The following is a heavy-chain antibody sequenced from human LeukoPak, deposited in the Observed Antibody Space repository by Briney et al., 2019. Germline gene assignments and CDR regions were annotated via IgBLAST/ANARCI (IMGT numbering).Heavy chain of an antibody. D-gene: IGHD3-22*01. CDR3: ARSYESIGYMFH. CDR1: SGSFSSYY. V-gene: IGHV4-59*01. Sequence: PSETLSLTCAVYSGSFSSYYWNWIRQSPGKGLEWIGYIYYSGSTNYNPSLKSRVTISVDTSKNQLSLKLSSVTAADTAVYYCARSYESIGYMFHWGQGTLVTVSS. J-gene: IGHJ4*02. CDR2: IYYSGST.